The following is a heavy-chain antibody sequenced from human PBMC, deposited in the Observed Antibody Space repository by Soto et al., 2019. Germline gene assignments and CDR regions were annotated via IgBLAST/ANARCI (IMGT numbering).Heavy chain of an antibody. CDR3: AKNAGVYCSGGSCYVDPLYYYYYMDV. V-gene: IGHV3-23*01. CDR2: ISGSGGST. CDR1: GFTFSSYA. D-gene: IGHD2-15*01. Sequence: GGSLRLSCAASGFTFSSYAMSWVRQAPGKGLEWVSAISGSGGSTYYADSVKGRFTISRDNSKNTLYLQMNSLRAEDTAVYYCAKNAGVYCSGGSCYVDPLYYYYYMDVWGKGTTVTVSS. J-gene: IGHJ6*03.